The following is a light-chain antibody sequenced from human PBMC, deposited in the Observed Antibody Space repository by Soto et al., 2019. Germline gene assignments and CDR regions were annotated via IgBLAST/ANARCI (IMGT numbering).Light chain of an antibody. CDR2: DAS. J-gene: IGKJ1*01. CDR1: QSVANNY. CDR3: QQYATSPLT. V-gene: IGKV3-20*01. Sequence: ENVLTQSPGTLSLSPGERATLSSRTSQSVANNYLAWYKQKPGQPPRLLIYDASNRATGIPDRFSGSGSGTDFTLTINRLDPDDFAVFYCQQYATSPLTFGQGTKVEVK.